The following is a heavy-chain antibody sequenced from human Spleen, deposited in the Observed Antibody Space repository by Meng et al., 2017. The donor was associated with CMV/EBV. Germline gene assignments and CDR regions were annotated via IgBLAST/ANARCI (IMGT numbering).Heavy chain of an antibody. V-gene: IGHV1-8*01. D-gene: IGHD3-10*01. CDR3: AREKEDPMVRGVIVPIEY. J-gene: IGHJ4*02. CDR2: MNPNSGNT. Sequence: ASVKVSCKASGYTFTSYDINWVRQATGQGLEWMGWMNPNSGNTGYAQKFQGRVTMTRNTSISTAYMELSSLRSEDTAVYYCAREKEDPMVRGVIVPIEYWGQGTLVTVSS. CDR1: GYTFTSYD.